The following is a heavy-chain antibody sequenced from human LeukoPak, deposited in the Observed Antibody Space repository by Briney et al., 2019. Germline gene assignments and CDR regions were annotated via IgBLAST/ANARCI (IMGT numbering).Heavy chain of an antibody. J-gene: IGHJ6*03. CDR3: AKDAYGGATFFYYIDV. CDR2: ISWNSGNI. Sequence: GGPLRLSCAGSGFTFDDYAMHWVRQTPGKGLEWVSGISWNSGNIAYADFVGGRSTISRDNAKNSLSLQMNSLSDEDTAVYYCAKDAYGGATFFYYIDVWGKGTTVTVSS. V-gene: IGHV3-9*01. CDR1: GFTFDDYA. D-gene: IGHD2/OR15-2a*01.